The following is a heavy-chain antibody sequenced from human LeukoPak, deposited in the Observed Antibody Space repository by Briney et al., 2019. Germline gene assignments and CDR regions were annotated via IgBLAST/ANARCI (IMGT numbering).Heavy chain of an antibody. CDR1: GFTFSNYW. Sequence: PGVCLRLSCAASGFTFSNYWMSWVRQAPGKGLEWVPNIKQDGSEKYYVDSVKGRFTISRDNAKNSLYLQMNSLRAEDTAVYYCARDPTIFGVVIVPDYWGQGTLVTVSS. V-gene: IGHV3-7*01. CDR3: ARDPTIFGVVIVPDY. D-gene: IGHD3-3*01. J-gene: IGHJ4*02. CDR2: IKQDGSEK.